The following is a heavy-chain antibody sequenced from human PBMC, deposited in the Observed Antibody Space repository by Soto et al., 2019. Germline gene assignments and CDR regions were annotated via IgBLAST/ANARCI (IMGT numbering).Heavy chain of an antibody. CDR3: ARYRRETGAGGAGSSWFDS. J-gene: IGHJ5*01. V-gene: IGHV1-8*01. CDR2: MNPKSGNT. CDR1: GYTFTTYD. D-gene: IGHD1-1*01. Sequence: QVQLVQSGAEVKKPGASVKVSCKASGYTFTTYDINWVRQATGQGLEWMGWMNPKSGNTGYAQKFQGRVSMTRSTSISTAYMELSSLRFEDTAVYYCARYRRETGAGGAGSSWFDSWGQGTLVTVSS.